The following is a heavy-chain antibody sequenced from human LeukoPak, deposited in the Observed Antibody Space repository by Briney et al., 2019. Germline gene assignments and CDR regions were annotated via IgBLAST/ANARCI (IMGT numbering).Heavy chain of an antibody. CDR2: ISGSGGST. V-gene: IGHV3-23*01. CDR3: VRDVRDGP. J-gene: IGHJ5*02. Sequence: GGSLRLSCAASGFTFSSYAMSWVRQAPGKGLEWVSAISGSGGSTYYADSVKGRFTISRDNAENSVRLQMNSLRAEDTAVYYCVRDVRDGPWGQGTLVIVSS. D-gene: IGHD5-24*01. CDR1: GFTFSSYA.